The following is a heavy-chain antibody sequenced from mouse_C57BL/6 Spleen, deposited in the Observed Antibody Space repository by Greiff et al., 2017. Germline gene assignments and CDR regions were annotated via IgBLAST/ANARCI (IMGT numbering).Heavy chain of an antibody. Sequence: QVQLKQPGAELVMPGASVKLSCKASGYTFTSYWMHWVKQRPGQGLEWIGEIDPSDSYTNYNQKFKGKSTLAVDKSSSTAYMQLSSLTSEDSAVYYCARITTVVAGGHYYAMDYWGQGTSVTVSS. CDR1: GYTFTSYW. CDR3: ARITTVVAGGHYYAMDY. D-gene: IGHD1-1*01. J-gene: IGHJ4*01. V-gene: IGHV1-69*01. CDR2: IDPSDSYT.